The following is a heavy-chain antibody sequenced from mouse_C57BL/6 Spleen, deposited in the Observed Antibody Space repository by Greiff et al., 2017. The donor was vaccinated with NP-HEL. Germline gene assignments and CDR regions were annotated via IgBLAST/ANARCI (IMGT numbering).Heavy chain of an antibody. J-gene: IGHJ4*01. D-gene: IGHD1-1*02. CDR1: GYAFTNYL. V-gene: IGHV1-54*01. CDR3: AKTGSFYAMDY. CDR2: INPGSGGT. Sequence: VQLQQSGAELVRPGTSVKVSCKASGYAFTNYLIEWVKQRPGQGLEWIGVINPGSGGTNYNEKFKGKATLTADKSSSPAYMQLSSLTSEDSAVYFCAKTGSFYAMDYWGQGTSVTVSS.